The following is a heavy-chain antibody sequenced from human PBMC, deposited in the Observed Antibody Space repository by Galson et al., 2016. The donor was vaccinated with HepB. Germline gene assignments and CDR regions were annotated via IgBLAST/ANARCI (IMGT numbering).Heavy chain of an antibody. CDR2: INEDGSAK. CDR1: GFTFTDFW. Sequence: SLRLSCAASGFTFTDFWMDWVRQAPGKAPEWVAHINEDGSAKNYVDSVKGRFTISRDNGKNLVYLQMNSLRVEDTAVYYCARDLQGRTVQLERSYYYYGMDVWGQGTTVTVSS. V-gene: IGHV3-7*01. CDR3: ARDLQGRTVQLERSYYYYGMDV. J-gene: IGHJ6*02. D-gene: IGHD1-1*01.